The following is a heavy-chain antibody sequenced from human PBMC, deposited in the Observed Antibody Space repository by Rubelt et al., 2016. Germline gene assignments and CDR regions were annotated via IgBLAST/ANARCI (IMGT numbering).Heavy chain of an antibody. CDR1: S. V-gene: IGHV3-21*01. CDR3: ARVGRGRTSEDAFDI. Sequence: SMNWVRQAPGKGLEWVSSISSTSGNIYYGDSVKGRFTISRDNAKNSLYLQMNSLRAEDTAVYYCARVGRGRTSEDAFDIWGQGTMVTVSS. J-gene: IGHJ3*02. CDR2: ISSTSGNI. D-gene: IGHD2-2*01.